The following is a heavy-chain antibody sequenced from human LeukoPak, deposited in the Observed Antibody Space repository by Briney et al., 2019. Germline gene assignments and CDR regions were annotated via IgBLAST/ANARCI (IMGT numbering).Heavy chain of an antibody. V-gene: IGHV4-34*01. CDR2: INHSGST. D-gene: IGHD5/OR15-5a*01. Sequence: NPSETLSLTCAVYGGSFSGYYWSWIRQPPGKGLEWIGEINHSGSTNYNPSLKSRVTISVDTSKNQFSLKLSSVTAADTAVYYCAKSNVYGLIDYWGQGTLVTVSS. J-gene: IGHJ4*02. CDR1: GGSFSGYY. CDR3: AKSNVYGLIDY.